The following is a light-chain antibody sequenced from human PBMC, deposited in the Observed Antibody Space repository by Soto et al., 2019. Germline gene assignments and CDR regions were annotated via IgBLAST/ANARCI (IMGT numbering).Light chain of an antibody. CDR1: KLGDKY. Sequence: SSELTQPPSVSVSPGQTASITCSGDKLGDKYGCWYQQKPGQSPVLVIYQDSKRPSGIPERFSGSNSGNTATLTISGTQAMDEADYYCQAWDSSTGVFGTGTKLTVL. V-gene: IGLV3-1*01. CDR3: QAWDSSTGV. CDR2: QDS. J-gene: IGLJ1*01.